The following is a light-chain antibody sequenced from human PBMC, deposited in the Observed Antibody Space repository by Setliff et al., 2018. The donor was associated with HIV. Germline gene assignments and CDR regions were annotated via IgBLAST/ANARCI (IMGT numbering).Light chain of an antibody. Sequence: QSALAQPASVSGSPGQSITISCTGTSNDVGGYNYVCWYQQHPGKAPKLMIYEVTNRPSGVSYRFSGSKSGNTASLTISGLQAEDEADYYCSSFGSSNTHVFGTGTKVTVL. J-gene: IGLJ1*01. CDR3: SSFGSSNTHV. CDR2: EVT. V-gene: IGLV2-14*01. CDR1: SNDVGGYNY.